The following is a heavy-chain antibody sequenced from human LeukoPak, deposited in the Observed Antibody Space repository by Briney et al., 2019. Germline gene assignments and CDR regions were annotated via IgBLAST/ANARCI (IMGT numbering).Heavy chain of an antibody. CDR1: GYSISSGYY. D-gene: IGHD1-26*01. J-gene: IGHJ4*02. CDR3: ARTESSGIVGATTQFEY. Sequence: SETLSLTCAVSGYSISSGYYWAWVRQPPGKGLEWIGSIYHSGSSYYNPSLKSRVTISVDTSKNQFSMKLTSVTATDTAVYFCARTESSGIVGATTQFEYWGQGTLVTVSS. CDR2: IYHSGSS. V-gene: IGHV4-38-2*01.